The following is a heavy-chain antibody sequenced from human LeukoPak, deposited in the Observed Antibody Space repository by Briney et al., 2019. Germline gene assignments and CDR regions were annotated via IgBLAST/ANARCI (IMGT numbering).Heavy chain of an antibody. CDR2: IYYSGST. V-gene: IGHV4-39*01. CDR1: GGSISSSSYY. CDR3: ARHGGEYCSGGSCYYGNIQLWLPYQYTAEYYFDY. J-gene: IGHJ4*02. D-gene: IGHD2-15*01. Sequence: SETLSLTCTVSGGSISSSSYYWGWIRQPPGKGLEWIGSIYYSGSTYYNPSLKSRVTISVDTSKNQFSLKLSPVTAADTAVYYCARHGGEYCSGGSCYYGNIQLWLPYQYTAEYYFDYWGQGTLVTVSS.